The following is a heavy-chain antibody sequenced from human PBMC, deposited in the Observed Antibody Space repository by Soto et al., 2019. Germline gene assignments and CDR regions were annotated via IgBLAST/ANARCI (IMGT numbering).Heavy chain of an antibody. CDR1: GGTFRSFG. CDR2: IIPLFGKT. J-gene: IGHJ6*02. Sequence: QVQLMQSGAEVKKPGSSVNVSCKASGGTFRSFGISWVRQAPGQGLEWMGTIIPLFGKTNYAQKLQDRVTITADDSTNPAYMELSSLKSEDTALYYCARARLSNGDPNVYCYYGLDVWGQGTTVTVSS. V-gene: IGHV1-69*18. D-gene: IGHD4-17*01. CDR3: ARARLSNGDPNVYCYYGLDV.